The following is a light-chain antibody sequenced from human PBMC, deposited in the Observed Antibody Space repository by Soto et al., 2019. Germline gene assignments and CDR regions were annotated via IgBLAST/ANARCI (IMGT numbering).Light chain of an antibody. V-gene: IGKV3-15*01. CDR3: QQYNNWPGT. CDR1: QSVSSN. CDR2: GAS. Sequence: EIVMTQSPATLSVSPGERATLSCRASQSVSSNLAWYQQKPGQAPRLLIYGASTRATGIPARFSGSGSGTEVTLTISSLQSADFAVYYFQQYNNWPGTFGQGTKVEIK. J-gene: IGKJ1*01.